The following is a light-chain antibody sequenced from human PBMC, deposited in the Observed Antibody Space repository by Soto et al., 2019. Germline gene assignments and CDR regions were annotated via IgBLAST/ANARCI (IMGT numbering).Light chain of an antibody. CDR3: QQRSDWPWT. CDR2: DAS. J-gene: IGKJ1*01. Sequence: VLTQSPSTLSFSPVERSTLSVRASQSVSTYLAWYQQKPGQAPRLLIYDASNRATGIPARFTGSGSGTDFTLTISNLEPEDFAVYYCQQRSDWPWTFGQGTKVDIK. V-gene: IGKV3-11*01. CDR1: QSVSTY.